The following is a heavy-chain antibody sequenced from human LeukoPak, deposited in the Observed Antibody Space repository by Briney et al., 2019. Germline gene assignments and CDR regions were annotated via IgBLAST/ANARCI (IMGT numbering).Heavy chain of an antibody. CDR3: ARTSYYYYDSSGYPYYFDY. D-gene: IGHD3-22*01. Sequence: RKSGPTLVNPTQTLTLTCTFSGFSLSTSGMCVGWIRQPPGEALEWLARIDRDDDKYYSTSLKTRLTISKDTSKNQVVLTMTNMDPVDTATYYCARTSYYYYDSSGYPYYFDYWGQGTLVTVSS. CDR2: IDRDDDK. J-gene: IGHJ4*02. CDR1: GFSLSTSGMC. V-gene: IGHV2-70*11.